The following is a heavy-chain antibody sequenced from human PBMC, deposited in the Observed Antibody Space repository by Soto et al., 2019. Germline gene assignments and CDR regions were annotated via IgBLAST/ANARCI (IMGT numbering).Heavy chain of an antibody. D-gene: IGHD3-10*01. CDR3: ATQRLGEFGSHFDH. CDR1: GGSMSSHY. Sequence: QLQVSGPEVVKPSETLSLTCTVAGGSMSSHYWAWMRQSPVQGLEWIGYIYYSGSTKSNPSLNCRLTMSVDTSKNQFSLNLRSVTVADTAVYSCATQRLGEFGSHFDHWGQGTLFSVSS. CDR2: IYYSGST. J-gene: IGHJ4*02. V-gene: IGHV4-59*11.